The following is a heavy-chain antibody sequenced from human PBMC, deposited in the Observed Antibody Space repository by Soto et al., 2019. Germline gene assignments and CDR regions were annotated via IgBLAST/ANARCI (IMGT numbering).Heavy chain of an antibody. Sequence: SVKVSCKASGGTFSSYAISWVRQAPGQGLEWMGGIIPIFGTANYAQKFQGRVTITADESTSTAYMELSSLRSEDTAVYYCARDNSGGSRRGAFDSWGQGTRVTVAS. CDR1: GGTFSSYA. J-gene: IGHJ3*02. D-gene: IGHD2-15*01. V-gene: IGHV1-69*13. CDR2: IIPIFGTA. CDR3: ARDNSGGSRRGAFDS.